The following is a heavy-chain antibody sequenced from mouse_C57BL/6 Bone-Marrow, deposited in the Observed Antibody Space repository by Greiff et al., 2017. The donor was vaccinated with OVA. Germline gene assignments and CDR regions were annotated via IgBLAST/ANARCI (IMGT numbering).Heavy chain of an antibody. CDR1: GYTFTSYW. CDR2: IDPSDSYT. V-gene: IGHV1-69*01. Sequence: QVQLQQSGAELVMPGASVKLSCKASGYTFTSYWMHWVKQRPGQGLEWIGEIDPSDSYTNYNQKFKGKSTLTVDKSSSTAYMQLSSLTSEDSAVYYCARSWGYAMDYWGQGTSVTVSS. J-gene: IGHJ4*01. CDR3: ARSWGYAMDY.